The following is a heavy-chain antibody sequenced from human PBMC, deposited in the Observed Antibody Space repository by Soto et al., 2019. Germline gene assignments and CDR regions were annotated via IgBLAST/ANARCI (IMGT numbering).Heavy chain of an antibody. Sequence: GGSLRLSCAASGFTFSSYSMNWVRQAPGKGLEWVSSISSSSYIYYADSVKGRFTISRDNAKNSLYLQMNSLRAEDTAVYYCARDLAPPPGIVVVPAAIREEFDYWGQGTLVTVSS. J-gene: IGHJ4*02. D-gene: IGHD2-2*02. CDR1: GFTFSSYS. CDR2: ISSSSYI. CDR3: ARDLAPPPGIVVVPAAIREEFDY. V-gene: IGHV3-21*01.